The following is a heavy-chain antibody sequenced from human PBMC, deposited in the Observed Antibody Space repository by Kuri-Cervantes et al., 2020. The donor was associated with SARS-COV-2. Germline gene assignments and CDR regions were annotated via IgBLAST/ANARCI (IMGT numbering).Heavy chain of an antibody. CDR1: GFTFRTYA. V-gene: IGHV3-23*01. D-gene: IGHD5-18*01. CDR2: FCGGGGST. CDR3: AKDQGDSYGISYFDY. J-gene: IGHJ4*02. Sequence: GGSLRLSCAASGFTFRTYAMSWVRQAPGKGLVWVSSFCGGGGSTYYADSVKGRFIISRDNSKNTLYLQMNSLRAEDTAVYYCAKDQGDSYGISYFDYWGQGTLVTVSS.